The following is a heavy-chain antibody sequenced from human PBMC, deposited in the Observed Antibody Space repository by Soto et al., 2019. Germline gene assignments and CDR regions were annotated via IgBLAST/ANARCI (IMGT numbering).Heavy chain of an antibody. CDR3: AKDANMVRGVIIFDY. J-gene: IGHJ4*02. CDR2: ISYDGSNK. Sequence: GGSLRLSCAASGFTFSSYGMHWVRQAPGKGLEWVAVISYDGSNKYYADSVKGRFTISRDNSKNTLYLQMNSLRAEDTAVYYCAKDANMVRGVIIFDYWGQGTLVTVSS. D-gene: IGHD3-10*01. CDR1: GFTFSSYG. V-gene: IGHV3-30*18.